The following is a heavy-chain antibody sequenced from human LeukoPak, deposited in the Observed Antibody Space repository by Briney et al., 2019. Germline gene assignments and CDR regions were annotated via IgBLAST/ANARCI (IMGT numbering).Heavy chain of an antibody. V-gene: IGHV4-59*12. CDR2: ISYNGNT. Sequence: SETLSLTCTVSGDSISGYSWTWIRQPPGKGLEWIGYISYNGNTNYNPSLRSRATISVDKSKSQFSLKLTSVTAADTAVYYCARALSYCSSTRCYAPYYFDYWGQGTLVTVSS. CDR3: ARALSYCSSTRCYAPYYFDY. D-gene: IGHD2-2*01. CDR1: GDSISGYS. J-gene: IGHJ4*02.